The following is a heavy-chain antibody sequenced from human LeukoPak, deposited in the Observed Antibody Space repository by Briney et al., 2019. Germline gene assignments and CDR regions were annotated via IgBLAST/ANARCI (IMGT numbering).Heavy chain of an antibody. CDR1: GGTFSSYA. V-gene: IGHV1-69*13. D-gene: IGHD3-3*01. J-gene: IGHJ5*02. CDR3: ARESGGRFLEWLGLRYNWFDP. CDR2: IIPIFGTA. Sequence: ASVKVSCKASGGTFSSYAISWVRQAPGQGLEWMGGIIPIFGTANYAQKFQGRVTITADESTSTAYMELSSLRSEDTAVYYCARESGGRFLEWLGLRYNWFDPWGQGTLVTVSS.